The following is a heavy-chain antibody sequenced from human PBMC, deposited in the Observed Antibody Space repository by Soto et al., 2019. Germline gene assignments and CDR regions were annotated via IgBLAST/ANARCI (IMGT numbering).Heavy chain of an antibody. CDR3: AREFTLKYHLLWTNRLAP. D-gene: IGHD2-2*01. CDR1: GGSVSSGSYY. CDR2: IYYSGST. J-gene: IGHJ5*02. Sequence: PSETLSLTCTVSGGSVSSGSYYWSWIRQPPGKGLEWIGYIYYSGSTNYNPSLKSRVTISVDTSKNQFSLKLSSVPSADTAVYYCAREFTLKYHLLWTNRLAPWGRGTLVPVSS. V-gene: IGHV4-61*01.